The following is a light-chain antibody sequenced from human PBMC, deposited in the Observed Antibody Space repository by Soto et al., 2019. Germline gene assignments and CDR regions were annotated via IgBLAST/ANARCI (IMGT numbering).Light chain of an antibody. V-gene: IGLV2-23*01. CDR1: SSDVGSYNL. J-gene: IGLJ1*01. Sequence: QSALTQPASVSGSPGQSITIACTGTSSDVGSYNLVSLYQQHTGKAPKLMIYEGSNRPSGVSNRFAGSKSGNTASLTISGLQAEEEADYYCCSYAGRSTLGVYVCVPGTKLTAL. CDR3: CSYAGRSTLGVYV. CDR2: EGS.